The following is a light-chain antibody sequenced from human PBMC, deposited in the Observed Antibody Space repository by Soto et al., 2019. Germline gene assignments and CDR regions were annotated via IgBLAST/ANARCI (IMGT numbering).Light chain of an antibody. Sequence: QSALTQPASVSGSPGQSITISCTGTSSDVGDYNFVSWYQQRPGKAPRLIISDVSDRPSGVSNRFSGSKSGDTASLTISGLQAEDEADYYCSSYLHSIDIVLFGGGTKLTVL. CDR1: SSDVGDYNF. J-gene: IGLJ2*01. V-gene: IGLV2-14*03. CDR3: SSYLHSIDIVL. CDR2: DVS.